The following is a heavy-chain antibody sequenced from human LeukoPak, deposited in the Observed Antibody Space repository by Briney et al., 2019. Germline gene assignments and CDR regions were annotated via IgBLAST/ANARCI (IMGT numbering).Heavy chain of an antibody. CDR2: INHSGST. V-gene: IGHV4-39*07. Sequence: SETLSLTCTVSGGSISSSSYYWSWIRQPPGKGLEWIGEINHSGSTNYNPSLKSRVTISVDTSKNQFSLKLSSVTAADTAVYYCARVGRITMVRGVLYYFDYWGQGTLVTVSS. D-gene: IGHD3-10*01. CDR3: ARVGRITMVRGVLYYFDY. J-gene: IGHJ4*02. CDR1: GGSISSSSYY.